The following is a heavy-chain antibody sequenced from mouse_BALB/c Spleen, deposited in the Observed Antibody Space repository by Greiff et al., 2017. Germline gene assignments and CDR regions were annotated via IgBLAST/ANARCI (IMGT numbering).Heavy chain of an antibody. CDR3: ARHRDYGSSYAMDY. CDR1: GFTFSSYT. Sequence: EVMLVESGGGLVQPGGSLKLSCAASGFTFSSYTMSWVRQTPEKRLEWVAYISNGGGSTYYPDTVKGRFTISRDNAKNTLYLQMSSLKSEDTAMYYCARHRDYGSSYAMDYWGQGTSVTVSS. D-gene: IGHD1-1*01. V-gene: IGHV5-12-2*01. CDR2: ISNGGGST. J-gene: IGHJ4*01.